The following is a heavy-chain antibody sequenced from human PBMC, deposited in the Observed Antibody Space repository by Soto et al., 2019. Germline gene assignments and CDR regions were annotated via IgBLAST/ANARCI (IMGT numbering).Heavy chain of an antibody. CDR1: GFTLSDHY. CDR2: IRNKPKSYTT. J-gene: IGHJ4*02. CDR3: ADLTWSGSYLP. V-gene: IGHV3-72*01. Sequence: EVQLVESGRDLVQPGGSLRLSCVASGFTLSDHYMDWVRQAPGKGLEWVGLIRNKPKSYTTNYAESVKGRFTISRDDSKNSLYLQMNSLTTEDTAIYYCADLTWSGSYLPWGQGTLVTVSS. D-gene: IGHD3-3*01.